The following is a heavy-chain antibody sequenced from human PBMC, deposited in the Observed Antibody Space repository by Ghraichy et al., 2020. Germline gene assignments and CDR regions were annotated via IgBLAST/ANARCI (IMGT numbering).Heavy chain of an antibody. V-gene: IGHV4-39*01. J-gene: IGHJ5*02. CDR1: GASVGSNSFY. CDR3: ARRFGYSGSCDP. CDR2: VFHNGNT. Sequence: LSLTCSVSGASVGSNSFYWAWIRQPPGKGLEWIGRVFHNGNTYYSPSLNSRVTISVDTSKNQFSLKLNSVTAADTAVYFCARRFGYSGSCDPWGQGTLVTVSS. D-gene: IGHD1-26*01.